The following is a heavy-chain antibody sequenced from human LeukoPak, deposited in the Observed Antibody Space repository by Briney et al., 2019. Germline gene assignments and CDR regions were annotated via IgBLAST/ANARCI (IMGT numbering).Heavy chain of an antibody. J-gene: IGHJ6*02. CDR2: ITAHNDT. D-gene: IGHD3-10*01. CDR3: AREVVNYYGSGSYFSQNYYGMDV. V-gene: IGHV1-18*01. Sequence: ASVKVSCKTSGYSLTNFGLSWVRQAPGQGLEWMGWITAHNDTNYAQRLQGRVTMTTDTSTSTAYMELRSLKSDDTAVYYCAREVVNYYGSGSYFSQNYYGMDVWGQGTTVTVPS. CDR1: GYSLTNFG.